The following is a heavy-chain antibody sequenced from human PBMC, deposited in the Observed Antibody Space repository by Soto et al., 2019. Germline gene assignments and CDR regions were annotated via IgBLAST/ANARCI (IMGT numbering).Heavy chain of an antibody. V-gene: IGHV2-5*02. D-gene: IGHD3-10*01. Sequence: QITLKESGPTPVKPTQTLTLTCSFSGFSLNTDGEGVGWVRQPPGEALEWLALIYWDDDERYSPSLKTRLTSTNDPSKNQVVLIMTNMDPVETATSYCAHSRNLITEDAQVGDFDYWGQGTLVTVSS. CDR3: AHSRNLITEDAQVGDFDY. J-gene: IGHJ4*02. CDR1: GFSLNTDGEG. CDR2: IYWDDDE.